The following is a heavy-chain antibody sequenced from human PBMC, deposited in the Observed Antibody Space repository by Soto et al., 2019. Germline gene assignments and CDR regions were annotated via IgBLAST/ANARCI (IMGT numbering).Heavy chain of an antibody. J-gene: IGHJ4*02. V-gene: IGHV3-15*07. CDR1: GFTFSDAW. D-gene: IGHD6-19*01. CDR2: IKSKIDGGTT. CDR3: TTERMAVAGYSPNH. Sequence: EVQLVESGGDLVKPGGSLRLSCAVSGFTFSDAWMSWVRQAPGKGLEWVGRIKSKIDGGTTDYAAPVKGRFSISRDDSKNTLYLQMISLKTEDTAVYLCTTERMAVAGYSPNHWGQGTLVTVSS.